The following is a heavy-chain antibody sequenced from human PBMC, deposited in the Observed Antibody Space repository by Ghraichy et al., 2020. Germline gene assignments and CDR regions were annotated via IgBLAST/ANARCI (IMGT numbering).Heavy chain of an antibody. V-gene: IGHV3-72*01. CDR2: TRNKANSYTT. D-gene: IGHD6-19*01. J-gene: IGHJ6*02. CDR3: ARGGAVAGMDV. Sequence: GGSLRLSCAASGFTFSDHYMDWVRQAPGKGLEWVGRTRNKANSYTTEYAASVKGRFTISRDDSKNSLYLQMNSLKTEDTAVYYCARGGAVAGMDVWGQGTTVTVSS. CDR1: GFTFSDHY.